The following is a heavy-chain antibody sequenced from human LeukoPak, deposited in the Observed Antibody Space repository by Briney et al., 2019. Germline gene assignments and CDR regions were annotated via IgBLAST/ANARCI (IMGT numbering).Heavy chain of an antibody. J-gene: IGHJ6*02. CDR1: GGSISSSNW. V-gene: IGHV4-4*02. D-gene: IGHD1-14*01. CDR3: ARLNWNHRQTNYGMDV. CDR2: IYHSGST. Sequence: PSGTLSLTCAVSGGSISSSNWWSWVRQPPGKGLEWIGEIYHSGSTNYNPSLKSRVTMSIDTSKNQFSLKLSSVTAADTAVYYCARLNWNHRQTNYGMDVWGQGTTVTVS.